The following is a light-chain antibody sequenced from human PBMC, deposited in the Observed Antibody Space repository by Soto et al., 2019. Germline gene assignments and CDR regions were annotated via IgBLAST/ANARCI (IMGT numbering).Light chain of an antibody. CDR1: QGISNY. CDR2: AAS. Sequence: DIQMTQSPSSLSASVGDRVTITCRASQGISNYLAWYQQKPGKVPKLLIYAASTLQSGVPSRFSGSGSGTDFTLTISSLQPEDVVTYYCQKYNSALWTFGQGTQLEIK. V-gene: IGKV1-27*01. J-gene: IGKJ1*01. CDR3: QKYNSALWT.